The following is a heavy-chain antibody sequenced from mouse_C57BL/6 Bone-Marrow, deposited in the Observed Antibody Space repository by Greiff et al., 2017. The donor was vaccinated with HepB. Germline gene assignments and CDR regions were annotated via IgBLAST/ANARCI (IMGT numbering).Heavy chain of an antibody. CDR3: ASSYDYDVPLYFDY. Sequence: EVKLMESGGGLVQPGESLKLSCESNEYEFPSHDMSWVRKTPEKRLELVAAINSDGGSTYYPDTMERRFIISRDNTKKTLYLQMSSLRSEDTAWYYCASSYDYDVPLYFDYWGQGTTLTVSS. J-gene: IGHJ2*01. CDR1: EYEFPSHD. CDR2: INSDGGST. D-gene: IGHD2-4*01. V-gene: IGHV5-2*01.